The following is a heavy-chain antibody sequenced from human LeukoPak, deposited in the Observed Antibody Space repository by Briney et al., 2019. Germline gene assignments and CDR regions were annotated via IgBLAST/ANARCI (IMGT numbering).Heavy chain of an antibody. J-gene: IGHJ4*02. V-gene: IGHV3-23*01. Sequence: GGSLRLSCAASGFTFSSYAMSWVRQAPGKGLEWVSGISGSDGSTYYADSVKGRFTISRDNAKNSLYLQMNSLRAEDTAVYYCARVWTGFDYWGQGTLVTVSS. CDR1: GFTFSSYA. D-gene: IGHD3/OR15-3a*01. CDR2: ISGSDGST. CDR3: ARVWTGFDY.